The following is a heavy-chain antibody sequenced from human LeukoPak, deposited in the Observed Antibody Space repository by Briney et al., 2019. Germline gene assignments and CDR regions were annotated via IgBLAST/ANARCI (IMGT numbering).Heavy chain of an antibody. V-gene: IGHV4-59*01. CDR1: GDFITAYY. CDR2: IYYSGST. CDR3: ARGRVSSSTWYSTYYYFFYMDF. Sequence: PSETLSLTCTVSGDFITAYYWSWIRQPPGKGLEWIGYIYYSGSTNYNPSLKSRVTISVDTSKNQFSLKLSSVTAADTAVYFCARGRVSSSTWYSTYYYFFYMDFWGKGTTVTVSS. D-gene: IGHD4-11*01. J-gene: IGHJ6*03.